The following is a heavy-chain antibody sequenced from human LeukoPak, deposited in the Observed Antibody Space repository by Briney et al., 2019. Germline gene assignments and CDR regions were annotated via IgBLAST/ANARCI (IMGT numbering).Heavy chain of an antibody. Sequence: GGSLRLSCAASGFTFSNYWMSWVRQAPGEGLEWVANIKQDGSDKYYVDSVKGRFTISRDNAKNSLYLQMNSLRAEDTAVYYCARTSSIWDFWGQGALVAVSS. CDR1: GFTFSNYW. V-gene: IGHV3-7*01. D-gene: IGHD2-2*01. CDR3: ARTSSIWDF. CDR2: IKQDGSDK. J-gene: IGHJ4*02.